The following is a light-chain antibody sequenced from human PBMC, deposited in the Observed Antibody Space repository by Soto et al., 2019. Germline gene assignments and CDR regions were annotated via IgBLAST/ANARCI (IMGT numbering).Light chain of an antibody. CDR1: QPVSDK. J-gene: IGKJ1*01. V-gene: IGKV3D-15*01. CDR2: DVS. Sequence: EVVMTQSPATLSVSPGEGATLSCWASQPVSDKLAWYQQKVGQAPRLLISDVSNRATGIPARFSGGGSGTDFTLTISSLEPEDFAVYYCQHYGSSPETFGQGTKVDIK. CDR3: QHYGSSPET.